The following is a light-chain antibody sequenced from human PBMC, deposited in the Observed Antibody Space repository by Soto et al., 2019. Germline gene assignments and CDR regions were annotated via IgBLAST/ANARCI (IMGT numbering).Light chain of an antibody. V-gene: IGLV2-23*02. Sequence: QSALTQPASVSGSPGQSITISCTGTTSDVGTYNLVSWYQHHPGKPPQLIIFEVTKRPSGVSERFAGANSGNTASLTISGRLGEDEADDYGCSFAGRSPPTSVFGAGTKLTVL. J-gene: IGLJ1*01. CDR3: CSFAGRSPPTSV. CDR2: EVT. CDR1: TSDVGTYNL.